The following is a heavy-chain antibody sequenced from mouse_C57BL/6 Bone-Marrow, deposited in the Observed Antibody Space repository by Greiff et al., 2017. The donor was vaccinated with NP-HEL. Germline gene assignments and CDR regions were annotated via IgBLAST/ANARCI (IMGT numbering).Heavy chain of an antibody. Sequence: EVQLQESGAELVRPGASVKLSCTASGFNIKDDYMHWVKLRPEQGLEWIGWIDPENGDTEYASKFQGKATITADTSSNTAYLQLSSLTSEDTAVYYCTTGEDYGVYWYFDVWGTGTTVTVSS. D-gene: IGHD2-4*01. J-gene: IGHJ1*03. V-gene: IGHV14-4*01. CDR3: TTGEDYGVYWYFDV. CDR2: IDPENGDT. CDR1: GFNIKDDY.